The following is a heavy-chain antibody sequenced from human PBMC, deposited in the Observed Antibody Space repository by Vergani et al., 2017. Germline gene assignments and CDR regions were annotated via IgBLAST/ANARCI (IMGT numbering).Heavy chain of an antibody. V-gene: IGHV4-34*01. D-gene: IGHD6-6*01. CDR3: ARVRRAARHPTRFDP. Sequence: QVQLQQWGAGLLKPSETLSLTCAVYGGSFSGYYWSWIRQPPGKGLEWIGEINHSGSTNYNPSLKSRVTISVDTSKNQFSLKLSSVTAADTAVYYCARVRRAARHPTRFDPWGQGTLVTVSS. J-gene: IGHJ5*02. CDR2: INHSGST. CDR1: GGSFSGYY.